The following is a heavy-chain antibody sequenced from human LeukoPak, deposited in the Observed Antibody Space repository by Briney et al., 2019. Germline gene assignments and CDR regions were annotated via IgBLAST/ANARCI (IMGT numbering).Heavy chain of an antibody. D-gene: IGHD5-12*01. CDR1: GGTFSSYA. CDR2: IIPIFGTA. J-gene: IGHJ4*02. V-gene: IGHV1-69*13. CDR3: ASRGYSGYARFGVEYYFDY. Sequence: SVKVSCKASGGTFSSYAISWVRQAPGQGLEWMGGIIPIFGTANYAQKFQGRVTITAGESTSTAYMELSSLRSEDTAVCYCASRGYSGYARFGVEYYFDYWGQGTLVTVSS.